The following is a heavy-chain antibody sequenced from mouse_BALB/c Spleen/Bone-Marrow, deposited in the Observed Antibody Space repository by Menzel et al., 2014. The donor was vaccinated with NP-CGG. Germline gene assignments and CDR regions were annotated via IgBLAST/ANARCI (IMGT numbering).Heavy chain of an antibody. Sequence: EVQLQQSGGGLVQPKGSLRLSCAASGFTFNTYAMSWVRQAPGKGLEWVARIRSKSNYYATHYADSVKDRFTISRDDSRNILYLQMNNLKTEDVAMYYCVKQRDWIFDVWGAGTTVPVSS. CDR3: VKQRDWIFDV. CDR2: IRSKSNYYAT. V-gene: IGHV10-1*02. J-gene: IGHJ1*01. CDR1: GFTFNTYA.